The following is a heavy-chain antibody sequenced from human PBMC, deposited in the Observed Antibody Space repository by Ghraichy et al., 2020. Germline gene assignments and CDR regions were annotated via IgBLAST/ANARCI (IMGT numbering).Heavy chain of an antibody. J-gene: IGHJ6*02. CDR3: ARDGYVDIVATTHYGMDV. Sequence: GGSLRLSCAASGFTFSDYYMSWIRQAPGKGLEWVSYISSSSSYTNYADSVKGRFTISRDNAKNSLYLQMNSLRAEDTAVYYCARDGYVDIVATTHYGMDVWGQGTTVTVSS. CDR1: GFTFSDYY. D-gene: IGHD5-12*01. V-gene: IGHV3-11*06. CDR2: ISSSSSYT.